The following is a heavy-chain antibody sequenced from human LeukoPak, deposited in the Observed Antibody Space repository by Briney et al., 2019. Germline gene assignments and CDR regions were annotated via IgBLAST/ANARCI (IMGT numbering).Heavy chain of an antibody. CDR3: AKELKVAYYGSGSYYIVDY. CDR2: ISGSGGST. CDR1: GFTFSCYA. Sequence: GGSLRLSCAASGFTFSCYAMSWVRQAPGKGLEWVSAISGSGGSTYYADSVKGRFTISRDNSKNTLYLQMNSLRAEDTAVYYCAKELKVAYYGSGSYYIVDYWGQGTLVTVSS. V-gene: IGHV3-23*01. J-gene: IGHJ4*02. D-gene: IGHD3-10*01.